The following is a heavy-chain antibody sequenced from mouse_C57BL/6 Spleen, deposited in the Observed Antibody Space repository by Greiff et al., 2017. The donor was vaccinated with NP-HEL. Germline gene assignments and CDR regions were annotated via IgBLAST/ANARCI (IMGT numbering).Heavy chain of an antibody. CDR3: ARGGYGSFFDY. CDR2: ISYDGSN. J-gene: IGHJ2*01. CDR1: GYSITSGYY. Sequence: EVQRVESGPGLVKPSQSLSLTCSVTGYSITSGYYWNWIRQFPGNKLEWMGYISYDGSNNYNPSLKNRISITRDTSKNQFFLKLNSVTTEDTATYYCARGGYGSFFDYWGKGTTLTVSS. V-gene: IGHV3-6*01. D-gene: IGHD1-1*01.